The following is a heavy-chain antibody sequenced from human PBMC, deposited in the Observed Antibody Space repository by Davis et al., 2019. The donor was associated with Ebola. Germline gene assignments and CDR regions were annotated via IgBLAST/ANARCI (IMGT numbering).Heavy chain of an antibody. J-gene: IGHJ4*02. V-gene: IGHV4-39*01. CDR3: ARSDGLTFAS. D-gene: IGHD4-17*01. CDR2: IYWSGIA. CDR1: GGSISSETYY. Sequence: SETLSPTCTLSGGSISSETYYWAWILQSPGKGLAWIGRIYWSGIADYSPSLQSRSTISVDTSKNQFSLKITSITAADTGVYFCARSDGLTFASWGQGILVTVSS.